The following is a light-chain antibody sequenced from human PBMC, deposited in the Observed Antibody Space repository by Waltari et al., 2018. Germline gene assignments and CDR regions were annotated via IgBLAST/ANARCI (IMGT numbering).Light chain of an antibody. CDR1: QDIRNY. CDR3: QQCDSLPLT. CDR2: DAS. V-gene: IGKV1-33*01. J-gene: IGKJ3*01. Sequence: DIQMTQTQSSLSASVGDRVTITCRASQDIRNYLLWYQQKPGKAPKLLIYDASNLKSGVPSRFSGSGSGTHFVFTITSLQPEDSGTYYCQQCDSLPLTFGPGTKVNIQ.